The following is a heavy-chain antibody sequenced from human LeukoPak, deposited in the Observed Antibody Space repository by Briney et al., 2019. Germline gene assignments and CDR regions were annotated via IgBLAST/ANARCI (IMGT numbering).Heavy chain of an antibody. CDR1: GGSISSGDYF. D-gene: IGHD2-21*01. V-gene: IGHV4-31*03. Sequence: SQTLSLTCTVSGGSISSGDYFWSWIRQHPGKGLEWIGYIYYSGSTYYNPSLKSRVTISVDTSKNQFSLKLSSVTAADTAVYYCARGGRFGEYFDFWGQGTLVAVSS. CDR3: ARGGRFGEYFDF. J-gene: IGHJ4*02. CDR2: IYYSGST.